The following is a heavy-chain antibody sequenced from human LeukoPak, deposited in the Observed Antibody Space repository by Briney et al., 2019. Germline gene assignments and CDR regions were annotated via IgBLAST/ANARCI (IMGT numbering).Heavy chain of an antibody. J-gene: IGHJ5*02. D-gene: IGHD2-2*01. Sequence: KPSETLSLTCTVSGGSISNFYWSWIRPPAGKGLEWIGRIHSSGSANYNPSLKSRVTMSVDTSKNQLSLNVKTVTAADTGAYYCARSGGVPAAMFDNWGQGAPVTVSS. CDR1: GGSISNFY. V-gene: IGHV4-4*07. CDR2: IHSSGSA. CDR3: ARSGGVPAAMFDN.